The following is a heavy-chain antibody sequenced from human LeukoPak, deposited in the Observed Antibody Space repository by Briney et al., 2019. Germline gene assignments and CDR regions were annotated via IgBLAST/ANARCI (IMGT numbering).Heavy chain of an antibody. J-gene: IGHJ1*01. V-gene: IGHV3-74*01. CDR1: GFTFSRYW. Sequence: GGSLRLSCEAPGFTFSRYWMHWVRQAPGKGLVWVSRIKSDGKTNYADSVKGRFTISRANAKNTESLQMNSLRAEDTGVYYCARAPSEVGGYYPEYFRHWGQGTLVTVSS. D-gene: IGHD3-22*01. CDR3: ARAPSEVGGYYPEYFRH. CDR2: IKSDGKT.